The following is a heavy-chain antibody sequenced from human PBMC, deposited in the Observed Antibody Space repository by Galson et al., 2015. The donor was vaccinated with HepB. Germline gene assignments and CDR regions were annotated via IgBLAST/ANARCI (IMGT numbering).Heavy chain of an antibody. V-gene: IGHV3-21*01. CDR2: ISSSSSYI. CDR3: ARELYGDPAYFDY. CDR1: GFTFSSYS. D-gene: IGHD4-17*01. J-gene: IGHJ4*02. Sequence: SLRLSCAASGFTFSSYSMNWVRQAPGKGLEWVSSISSSSSYIYYADSVKGRFTISRDNAKNSLYLQMNSLRAEDTAVYYCARELYGDPAYFDYWGQGTLVPVSS.